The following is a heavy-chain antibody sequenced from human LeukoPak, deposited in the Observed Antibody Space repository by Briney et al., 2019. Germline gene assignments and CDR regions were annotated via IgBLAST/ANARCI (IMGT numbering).Heavy chain of an antibody. V-gene: IGHV4-34*01. CDR3: ARVGKQWLVLRGWFDP. CDR1: GGSFSGYY. Sequence: SETLSLTCAVDGGSFSGYYWSWIRQPPGKGLEWIGEINHSGSTNYNPSLKSRVTISVDTSKNQFSLKLSSVTAADTAVYYCARVGKQWLVLRGWFDPWGQGTLVTVSS. CDR2: INHSGST. D-gene: IGHD6-19*01. J-gene: IGHJ5*02.